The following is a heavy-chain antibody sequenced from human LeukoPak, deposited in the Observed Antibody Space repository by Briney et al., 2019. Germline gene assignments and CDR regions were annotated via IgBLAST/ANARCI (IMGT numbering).Heavy chain of an antibody. D-gene: IGHD4-23*01. CDR3: ARGYCGTSDCHVARHFEY. Sequence: GGSLRLSCAASGFTFRSYAMSWVRQAPGKGLEWVSPISGSGGGTYYADSVKGRFTISRDNSKNTLYLQMNSMSAEDTAVYYWARGYCGTSDCHVARHFEYWGQGTLVTVSS. CDR2: ISGSGGGT. V-gene: IGHV3-23*01. CDR1: GFTFRSYA. J-gene: IGHJ4*02.